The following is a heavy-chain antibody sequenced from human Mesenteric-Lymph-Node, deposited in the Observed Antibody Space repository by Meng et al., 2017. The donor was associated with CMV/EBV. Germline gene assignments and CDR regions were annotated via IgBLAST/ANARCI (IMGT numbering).Heavy chain of an antibody. CDR3: ARPTYSSSGRFDP. V-gene: IGHV4-34*01. Sequence: CVVYGGSFSGYDWRRIRQPPGKGLEWIGEINHSGSTNYNPSLKSRVTISVDTSKNQFSLKLRSVTAADTAIYYCARPTYSSSGRFDPWGQGTLVTVSS. CDR2: INHSGST. J-gene: IGHJ5*02. D-gene: IGHD6-13*01. CDR1: GGSFSGYD.